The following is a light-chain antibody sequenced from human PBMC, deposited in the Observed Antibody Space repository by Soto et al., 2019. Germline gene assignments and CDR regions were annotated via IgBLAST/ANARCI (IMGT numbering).Light chain of an antibody. J-gene: IGLJ1*01. CDR1: SSDIGGYDY. CDR3: TSYTSSSNNV. Sequence: QSALTQPASVSWSPGHSITIACTGTSSDIGGYDYVSWYQHHPGKAPKFIIYGVTNRPSGVSHRFSGSKSANTASLTISGLQAEEEADYYCTSYTSSSNNVFGTGTKVTVL. CDR2: GVT. V-gene: IGLV2-14*01.